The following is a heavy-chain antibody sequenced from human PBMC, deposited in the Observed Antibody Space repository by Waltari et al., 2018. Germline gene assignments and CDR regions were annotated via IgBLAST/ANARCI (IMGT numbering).Heavy chain of an antibody. D-gene: IGHD6-13*01. CDR3: ARDLSRPGSEGMDV. CDR1: GFSFENSA. J-gene: IGHJ6*02. Sequence: QVQVVESGGGVVQPGTSLRLSCVASGFSFENSAMRWVRQAPGKGLEWVAVSRYDATQQKYADSVNGRFTISRDDANKSVLLQMNSLTVEDTAVYYCARDLSRPGSEGMDVWGQGTTVTVSS. CDR2: SRYDATQQ. V-gene: IGHV3-30*07.